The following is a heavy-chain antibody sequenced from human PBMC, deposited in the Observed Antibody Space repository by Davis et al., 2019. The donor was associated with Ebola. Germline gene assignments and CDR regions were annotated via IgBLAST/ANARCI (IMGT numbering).Heavy chain of an antibody. Sequence: SETLSLTCTVSGGSIISSSSYWGWIRQPPRKGLEWIGSIYYSGITYYNPSLKSRVTISVDTSKNQFSLKLSSVTAADTAVYYCARERFPDRNWFDPWGQGTLVTVSS. CDR1: GGSIISSSSY. D-gene: IGHD3-10*01. CDR3: ARERFPDRNWFDP. J-gene: IGHJ5*02. V-gene: IGHV4-39*07. CDR2: IYYSGIT.